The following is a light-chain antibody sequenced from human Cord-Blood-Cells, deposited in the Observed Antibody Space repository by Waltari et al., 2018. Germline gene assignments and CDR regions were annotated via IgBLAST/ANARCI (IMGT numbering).Light chain of an antibody. Sequence: QSVLHQLPSASGTPRQRIPVSCYGSSTNTGSTLVYSDQQRPGTAPKLLTYRNKQPPSGVPDRFSGSKSGTSASLAISGLRSEDEADYYCAAWDDSLSGYVFGTGTKVTVL. CDR3: AAWDDSLSGYV. CDR1: STNTGSTL. J-gene: IGLJ1*01. CDR2: RNK. V-gene: IGLV1-47*01.